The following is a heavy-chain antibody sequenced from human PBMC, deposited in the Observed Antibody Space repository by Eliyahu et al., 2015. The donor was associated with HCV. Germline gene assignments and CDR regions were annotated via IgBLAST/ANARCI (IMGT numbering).Heavy chain of an antibody. J-gene: IGHJ6*04. CDR1: GFXFSSYA. V-gene: IGHV3-23*01. CDR3: AKNLRRSVSWFDYYGLDV. D-gene: IGHD3-10*01. CDR2: ISGSGYLT. Sequence: EEHLLEFGGGLVQAGGSLRLSCAASGFXFSSYAINWVRQAPGKGLXWVSAISGSGYLTYYGDSVKGRFSISRDSSQNTVFLQMNSLRAEDTAVYYCAKNLRRSVSWFDYYGLDVWGRGTTVTVSS.